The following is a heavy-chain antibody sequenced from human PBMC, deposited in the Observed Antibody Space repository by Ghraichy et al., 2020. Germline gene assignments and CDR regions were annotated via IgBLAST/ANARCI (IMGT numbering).Heavy chain of an antibody. CDR2: ISGSGGST. CDR3: AKDGNSGYDRGEDYFDY. CDR1: GFTFSSYA. J-gene: IGHJ4*02. V-gene: IGHV3-23*01. Sequence: GGSLRLSCAASGFTFSSYAMSWVRQAPGKGLEWVSAISGSGGSTYYADSVKGRFTISRDNSKNTLYLQMNSLRAEDTAVYYCAKDGNSGYDRGEDYFDYWGQGTLVTVSS. D-gene: IGHD5-12*01.